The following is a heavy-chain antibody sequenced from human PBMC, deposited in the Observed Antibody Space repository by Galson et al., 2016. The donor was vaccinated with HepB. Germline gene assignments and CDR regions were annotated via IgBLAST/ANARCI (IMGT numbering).Heavy chain of an antibody. CDR2: VCSSGGT. D-gene: IGHD2-15*01. V-gene: IGHV4-39*01. CDR3: ARQTASWYGFDP. CDR1: GGSISPSRHY. J-gene: IGHJ5*02. Sequence: ETLSLTCNVSGGSISPSRHYWAWIRQAPGKGPEWVGTVCSSGGTSYNPSLTSRVTMFVDTAKNQISLRLSSVTATDTAVYYCARQTASWYGFDPWGPGTQVTVSS.